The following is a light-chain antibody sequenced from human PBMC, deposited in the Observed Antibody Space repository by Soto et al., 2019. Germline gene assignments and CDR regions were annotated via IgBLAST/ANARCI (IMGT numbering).Light chain of an antibody. V-gene: IGKV3-20*01. J-gene: IGKJ4*01. CDR3: QQHGRSPPGLT. CDR1: QSVSSSY. CDR2: GAS. Sequence: EIVLTQSPGTLSLSPGERATLSCRASQSVSSSYLAWYQQKPGQAPRLLIYGASSRATGIPDRFSGSGSGTDFTLTISRLEPEDFAVYYCQQHGRSPPGLTFGGGTKVEIK.